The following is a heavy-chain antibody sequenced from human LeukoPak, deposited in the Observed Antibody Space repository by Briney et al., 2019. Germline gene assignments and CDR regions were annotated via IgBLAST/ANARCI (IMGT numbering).Heavy chain of an antibody. D-gene: IGHD4-17*01. V-gene: IGHV3-30*03. CDR3: ARDLYGWGVNYFDY. J-gene: IGHJ4*02. Sequence: GGSLRLSCAASGFTFSSYGMHWVRQAPGKGLEWVAVISYDGSNEYYADSVKGRFTISRDNSKNTLYLQMNSLRAEDTAVYYCARDLYGWGVNYFDYWGQGTLVTVSS. CDR2: ISYDGSNE. CDR1: GFTFSSYG.